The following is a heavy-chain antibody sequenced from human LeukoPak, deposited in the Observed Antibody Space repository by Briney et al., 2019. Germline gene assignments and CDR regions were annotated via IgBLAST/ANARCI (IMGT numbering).Heavy chain of an antibody. D-gene: IGHD2-2*02. CDR1: GGTFSSYA. V-gene: IGHV1-69*13. CDR2: IILIFGTA. Sequence: ASVKVSCKASGGTFSSYAISWVRQAPGQGLEWMGGIILIFGTANYAQKFQGRVTITADESTSTAYMELSSLRSEDTAVYYCARRLLGYCSSTSCYMYYGMGVWGKGTTVTVSS. CDR3: ARRLLGYCSSTSCYMYYGMGV. J-gene: IGHJ6*04.